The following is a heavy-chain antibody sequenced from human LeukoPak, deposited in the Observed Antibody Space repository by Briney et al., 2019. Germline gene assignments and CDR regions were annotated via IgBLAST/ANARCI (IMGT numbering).Heavy chain of an antibody. D-gene: IGHD2-2*01. Sequence: SETLSLTCAVYGGSFSDYWWTWIRQSPGKGLEWIGEVNHSGRTNYNPSLKSRVSISVDRSKKQFSLKLTSVTAADTAIYYCARDTGHYAPETPGFTRFDPWGQGTLVTVSS. CDR3: ARDTGHYAPETPGFTRFDP. V-gene: IGHV4-34*01. CDR2: VNHSGRT. J-gene: IGHJ5*02. CDR1: GGSFSDYW.